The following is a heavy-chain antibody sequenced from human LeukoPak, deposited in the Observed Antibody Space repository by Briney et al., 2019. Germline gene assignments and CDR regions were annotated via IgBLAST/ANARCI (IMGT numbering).Heavy chain of an antibody. D-gene: IGHD2-2*01. V-gene: IGHV1-2*02. CDR2: INPNSGGT. Sequence: ASVKVSCKASGYTFTGYYMHWVRQAPGQGLEWMGWINPNSGGTNYAQKVQGRVTMTRDTSNSTAYMELSRLRSDDTAVYYCARDAYQLLSWFDPWGQGTLVTVSS. CDR3: ARDAYQLLSWFDP. CDR1: GYTFTGYY. J-gene: IGHJ5*02.